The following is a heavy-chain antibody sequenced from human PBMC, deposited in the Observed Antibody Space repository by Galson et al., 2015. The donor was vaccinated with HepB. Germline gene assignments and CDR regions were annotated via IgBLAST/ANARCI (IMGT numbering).Heavy chain of an antibody. CDR1: GYTLTELS. CDR2: FDPEDGET. J-gene: IGHJ6*02. D-gene: IGHD6-6*01. V-gene: IGHV1-24*01. CDR3: ATNGQLPQGYYYCGMDV. Sequence: SVKVSCKVSGYTLTELSMHWVRQAPGKGLEWMGGFDPEDGETIYAQKFQGRVTMTEDTSTDTAYMELSSLRSEDTAVYYCATNGQLPQGYYYCGMDVWGQGTTVTVSS.